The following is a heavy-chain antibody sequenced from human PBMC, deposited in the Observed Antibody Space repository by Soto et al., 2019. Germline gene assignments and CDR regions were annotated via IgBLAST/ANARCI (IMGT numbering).Heavy chain of an antibody. Sequence: SETLSLTCSVSDGSISSGSYYWSWIRQPPGRGPEWIGSIYYSGNTYYKPSLKSRVSISIDTSRNQFSLKLTSVTAADTGVYYCASSSPFHYWGPGILVTVSS. CDR3: ASSSPFHY. CDR1: DGSISSGSYY. J-gene: IGHJ4*02. CDR2: IYYSGNT. V-gene: IGHV4-39*01. D-gene: IGHD6-6*01.